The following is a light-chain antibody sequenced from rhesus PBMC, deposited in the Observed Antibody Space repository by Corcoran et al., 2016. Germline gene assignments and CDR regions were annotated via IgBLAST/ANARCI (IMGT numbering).Light chain of an antibody. CDR3: QQYNSDPYS. CDR1: QGISSY. Sequence: DIQMTQSQSSLYASVGDRVTITCRASQGISSYLAWYKQTPGKAPKPLIYYVSNLESGVPSRFSGSGSGTEVTLTISSLQPEDFATYYCQQYNSDPYSCGQGTKGEIK. J-gene: IGKJ2*01. CDR2: YVS. V-gene: IGKV1-37*01.